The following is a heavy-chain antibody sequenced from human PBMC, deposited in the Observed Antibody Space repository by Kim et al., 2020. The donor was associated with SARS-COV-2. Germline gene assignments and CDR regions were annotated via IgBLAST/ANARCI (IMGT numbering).Heavy chain of an antibody. Sequence: STNYNPSLKSRVTISVDTSKNQFSLKLSSVTAADTAVYYCARGGRESSSWGRGTLVTVSS. CDR2: ST. D-gene: IGHD6-13*01. V-gene: IGHV4-34*01. J-gene: IGHJ4*02. CDR3: ARGGRESSS.